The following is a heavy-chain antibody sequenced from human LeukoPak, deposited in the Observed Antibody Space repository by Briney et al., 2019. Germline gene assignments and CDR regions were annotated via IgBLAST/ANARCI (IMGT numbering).Heavy chain of an antibody. V-gene: IGHV4-34*01. CDR2: INHSGST. D-gene: IGHD5-18*01. Sequence: SETLSLTCAVYGGSFSGYYWSWIRQPPGKGLEWIGEINHSGSTNYNPSLKSRVTISVDTSKNQFSLKLSSVTAADTAVYYCARGRIQLWSYYYYYYKDVWGKGTTVTVSS. CDR1: GGSFSGYY. CDR3: ARGRIQLWSYYYYYYKDV. J-gene: IGHJ6*03.